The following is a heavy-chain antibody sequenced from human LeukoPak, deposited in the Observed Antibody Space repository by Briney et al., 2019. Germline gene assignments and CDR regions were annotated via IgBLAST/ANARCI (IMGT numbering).Heavy chain of an antibody. CDR2: IFPGDSDT. D-gene: IGHD4-23*01. CDR1: GYSFTSYW. V-gene: IGHV5-51*01. J-gene: IGHJ1*01. Sequence: GESLKISCKGSGYSFTSYWIGWVRQMPGKGLEWMGIIFPGDSDTRYSPSFQGQVTISADKSISTAYLQWSSLKASDTAMYYCARPLDYGGSLEYLQYWGQGTLVTVSS. CDR3: ARPLDYGGSLEYLQY.